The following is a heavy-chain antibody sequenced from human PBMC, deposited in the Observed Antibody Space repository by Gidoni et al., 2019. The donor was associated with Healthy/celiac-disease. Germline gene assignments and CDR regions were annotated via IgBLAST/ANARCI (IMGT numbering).Heavy chain of an antibody. Sequence: QVQLVQSGAVVQKPGSSVKVSCKASGGTFRSYAIIWVRQASGQWLECMGGIIPIFGTANYSQKFQGRVTITADESTSTAYMERSSLRSEDTAVYYCASYDGGNFHWYFDLWGRGTLVTVSS. D-gene: IGHD2-21*02. V-gene: IGHV1-69*01. J-gene: IGHJ2*01. CDR1: GGTFRSYA. CDR2: IIPIFGTA. CDR3: ASYDGGNFHWYFDL.